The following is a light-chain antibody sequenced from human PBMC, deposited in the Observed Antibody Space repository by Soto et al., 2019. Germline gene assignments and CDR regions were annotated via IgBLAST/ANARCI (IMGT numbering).Light chain of an antibody. CDR1: HDIKKY. V-gene: IGKV1-33*01. J-gene: IGKJ5*01. CDR2: DAS. CDR3: QRYDSLPPT. Sequence: DIQMTQSPSSLSASVGDRVTITCQASHDIKKYLNWFQEKPGKAPKLLIYDASNLQTGVPSRFSGSGSGTHFTFTISSLQPDDIATYYCQRYDSLPPTFGQGTRLDIK.